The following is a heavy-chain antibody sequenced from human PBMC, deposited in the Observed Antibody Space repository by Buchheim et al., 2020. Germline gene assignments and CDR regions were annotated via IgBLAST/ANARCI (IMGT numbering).Heavy chain of an antibody. D-gene: IGHD3-22*01. CDR1: GFTFSSYA. J-gene: IGHJ4*02. V-gene: IGHV3-23*01. CDR2: ISGGGDST. Sequence: EVQLLESGGGLVQPGGSLRLSCAASGFTFSSYAMSWVRQAPGQGLEWVSAISGGGDSTWFADSVKGRFTISRDNSKNKLYLQMNSLRGEDTALYHCAKDSYDSSGSRYDYWGQGTL. CDR3: AKDSYDSSGSRYDY.